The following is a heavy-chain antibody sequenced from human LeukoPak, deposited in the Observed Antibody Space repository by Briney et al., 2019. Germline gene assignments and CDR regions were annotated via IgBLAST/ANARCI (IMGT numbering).Heavy chain of an antibody. CDR2: INHSGST. CDR3: ARRRSGYHNWFDP. CDR1: GGSFSGYY. D-gene: IGHD3-3*01. V-gene: IGHV4-34*01. J-gene: IGHJ5*02. Sequence: SSETLSLTCAVYGGSFSGYYWSWIRQPPGKGLEWIGEINHSGSTNYNPSLKSRVTIPVDTSKNQFSLKLSSVTAADTAVYYCARRRSGYHNWFDPWGQGTLVTVSS.